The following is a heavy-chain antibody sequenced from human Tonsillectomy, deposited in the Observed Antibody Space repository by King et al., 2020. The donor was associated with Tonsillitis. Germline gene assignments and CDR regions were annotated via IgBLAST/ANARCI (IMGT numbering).Heavy chain of an antibody. CDR1: GFTFSNAW. CDR2: IKSKTDGGTT. J-gene: IGHJ4*02. D-gene: IGHD2-21*02. Sequence: VQLVESGGGLVKPGGSLRLSCAASGFTFSNAWTSWVRQAPGKGLEWVGRIKSKTDGGTTDYAAPVKGRFTISRDDSKNTLYLQMNSLKTEDTAVYYCTTGDSYCGGDCYFGFDYWGQGTLVTVSS. V-gene: IGHV3-15*01. CDR3: TTGDSYCGGDCYFGFDY.